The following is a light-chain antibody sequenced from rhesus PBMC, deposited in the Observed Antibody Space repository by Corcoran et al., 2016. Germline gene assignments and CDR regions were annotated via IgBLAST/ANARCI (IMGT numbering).Light chain of an antibody. CDR2: EVS. Sequence: QAALTQSSSVSGSPGQSVTNSCTGLSSDIGDYNYVSWYQQHPGKVPKLIIYEVSKRPSGASDRFSGSKSGNTASLTISGLQAEDDAHYYCSSYAKSSAIIFVTGTRLTVL. CDR1: SSDIGDYNY. V-gene: IGLV2-13*02. J-gene: IGLJ1*01. CDR3: SSYAKSSAII.